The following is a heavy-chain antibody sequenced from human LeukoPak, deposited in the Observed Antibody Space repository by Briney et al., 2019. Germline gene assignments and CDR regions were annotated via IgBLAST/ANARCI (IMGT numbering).Heavy chain of an antibody. CDR3: ARDGAYCGGDCYSWNDAFDI. CDR2: IYYSGST. CDR1: GGSISSYY. Sequence: PSETLSLTCTVSGGSISSYYWSWIRQPPGKGLEWIGYIYYSGSTNYNPSLKSRVTISVDTSKNQFSLKLSSVTAADTAVYYCARDGAYCGGDCYSWNDAFDIWGQGTMVTVSS. V-gene: IGHV4-59*01. J-gene: IGHJ3*02. D-gene: IGHD2-21*02.